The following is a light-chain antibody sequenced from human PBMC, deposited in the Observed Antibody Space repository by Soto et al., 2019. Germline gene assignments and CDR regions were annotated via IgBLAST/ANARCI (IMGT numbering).Light chain of an antibody. V-gene: IGLV2-14*01. CDR3: TSYTTTGTLGV. Sequence: QSALTQPASVSGSPGQSITISCTGTSSDVGGYNYVSWYQHHPGKAPQLIIYEVSNRPSGVSYRFSGSKSGNTASLTISGLQAEDEADYYCTSYTTTGTLGVFGGGTKLTVL. CDR1: SSDVGGYNY. CDR2: EVS. J-gene: IGLJ2*01.